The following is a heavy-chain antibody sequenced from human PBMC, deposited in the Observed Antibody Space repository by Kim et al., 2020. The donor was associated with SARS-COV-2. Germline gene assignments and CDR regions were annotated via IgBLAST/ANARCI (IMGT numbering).Heavy chain of an antibody. CDR1: GYTFTSYG. V-gene: IGHV1-18*01. Sequence: ASVKVSCKASGYTFTSYGISWVRQAPGQGLEWMGWISAYNGNTNYAQKLQGRVTMTTDTSTSTAYMELRSLRSDDTAVYYCARLVSRAPPGGGGWYYYGMDVWGQGTTVTVSS. CDR3: ARLVSRAPPGGGGWYYYGMDV. J-gene: IGHJ6*02. CDR2: ISAYNGNT. D-gene: IGHD3-16*01.